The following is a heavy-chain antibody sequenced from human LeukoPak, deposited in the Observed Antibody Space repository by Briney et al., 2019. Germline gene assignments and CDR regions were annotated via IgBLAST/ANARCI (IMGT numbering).Heavy chain of an antibody. CDR1: GDGFTRHT. J-gene: IGHJ4*02. D-gene: IGHD3-22*01. CDR2: IRSGGDYI. V-gene: IGHV3-21*05. CDR3: AREYDSRARFDS. Sequence: PGGSLRLSCAGSGDGFTRHTMNWVRRAPGKGLEWISYIRSGGDYIYYADSVKGRFTISRANARTSVYLQMNSLRVEDTAIYYCAREYDSRARFDSWGPGTLVTVSS.